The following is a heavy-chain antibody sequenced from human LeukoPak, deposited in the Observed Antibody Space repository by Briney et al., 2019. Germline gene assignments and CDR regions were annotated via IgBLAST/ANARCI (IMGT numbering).Heavy chain of an antibody. Sequence: PGGSLRLCCTASGFTVSSDYMSWVRQAPGKGLEWVSCITSSSSSIYYADSVKGRFTISRDDGRNSLYLQMNSLRAEDTAVYYCARDRIVGATPYDYWGQGSLVTVSS. CDR3: ARDRIVGATPYDY. J-gene: IGHJ4*02. D-gene: IGHD1-26*01. V-gene: IGHV3-21*01. CDR2: ITSSSSSI. CDR1: GFTVSSDY.